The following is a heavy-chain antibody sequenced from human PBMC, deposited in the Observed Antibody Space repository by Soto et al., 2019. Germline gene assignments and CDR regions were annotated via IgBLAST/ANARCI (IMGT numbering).Heavy chain of an antibody. V-gene: IGHV3-23*01. CDR1: GFTFRNFV. Sequence: GGSLRLSCVASGFTFRNFVMSWVRRAPGKGLEWVSAIRGTGGETFYADSVKGRFTISRDNSKNTLYLQMNSLRDEDTALYFCAQDRGWGVVSPSHDYWGQGTLVTVSS. J-gene: IGHJ4*02. CDR2: IRGTGGET. CDR3: AQDRGWGVVSPSHDY. D-gene: IGHD2-21*01.